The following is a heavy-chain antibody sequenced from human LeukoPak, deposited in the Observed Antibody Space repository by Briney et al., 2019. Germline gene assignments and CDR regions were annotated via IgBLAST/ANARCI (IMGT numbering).Heavy chain of an antibody. D-gene: IGHD3-22*01. J-gene: IGHJ6*02. CDR1: GGSISSYY. CDR3: AREDSMIDYYYFRIDL. CDR2: IYTSGST. V-gene: IGHV4-4*07. Sequence: SETLSLTCTVAGGSISSYYWSWIRQPAGKGLEWIGRIYTSGSTNYNPSLKSRVTMSVDTSKNQFSPKLRSVTPPDTAVYYCAREDSMIDYYYFRIDLWGPRTPVTVSS.